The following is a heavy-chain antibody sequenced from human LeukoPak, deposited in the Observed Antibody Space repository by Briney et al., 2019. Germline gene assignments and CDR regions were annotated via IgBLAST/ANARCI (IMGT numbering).Heavy chain of an antibody. V-gene: IGHV4-38-2*02. CDR1: GYSISSGYY. J-gene: IGHJ4*02. CDR2: IYHSGST. CDR3: AREISGGWFGELVDY. Sequence: SETLSLTCTVSGYSISSGYYWGWIRQPPGKGLEWSVSIYHSGSTYYNPSLKSRVTISVDTSKNQFSLKLSSVTAADTAVYYCAREISGGWFGELVDYWGQGTLVTVSS. D-gene: IGHD3-10*01.